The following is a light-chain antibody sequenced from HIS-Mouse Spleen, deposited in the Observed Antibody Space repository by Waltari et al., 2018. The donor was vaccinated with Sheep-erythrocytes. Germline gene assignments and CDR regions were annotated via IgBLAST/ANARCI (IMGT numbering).Light chain of an antibody. CDR2: DDS. CDR1: NIGSKS. V-gene: IGLV3-21*03. J-gene: IGLJ1*01. Sequence: SYVLTQPPSVSVAPGKTARITCGGNNIGSKSVHWYQQKPGQAPVLVVYDDSDRPSRIREGCSGSNSGNTATLTISRVEAGDEADYYCQVWDSSSDHYVFGTGTKVTVL. CDR3: QVWDSSSDHYV.